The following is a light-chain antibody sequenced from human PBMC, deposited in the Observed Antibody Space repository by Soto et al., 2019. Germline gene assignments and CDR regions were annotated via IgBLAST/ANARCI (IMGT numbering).Light chain of an antibody. CDR1: QSVNSSY. Sequence: ELVLTQSPGTLSLSPGERATLSCRASQSVNSSYLAWYQQKPGQAPRLLIYGASSRATGIPDRFSGSGSGTDFTLTISGLEPEDFAVYYCQQYGTSPLTFGPGTKVDIK. V-gene: IGKV3-20*01. CDR2: GAS. CDR3: QQYGTSPLT. J-gene: IGKJ3*01.